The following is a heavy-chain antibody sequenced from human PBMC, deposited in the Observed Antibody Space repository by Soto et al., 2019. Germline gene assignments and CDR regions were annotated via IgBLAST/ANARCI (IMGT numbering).Heavy chain of an antibody. J-gene: IGHJ4*02. V-gene: IGHV3-7*04. D-gene: IGHD3-16*02. Sequence: EVQLVESGGGLVQPGGSLRLSCAASGFTFTSYWMTWVRQAQGKGLEWVANIKQDGGEKYYVGSVKGRFTISRDKAENSLYLQLDSLRAEDAAVYYCARAAVPTWRTYPLDYWGQGTLVTVSS. CDR2: IKQDGGEK. CDR1: GFTFTSYW. CDR3: ARAAVPTWRTYPLDY.